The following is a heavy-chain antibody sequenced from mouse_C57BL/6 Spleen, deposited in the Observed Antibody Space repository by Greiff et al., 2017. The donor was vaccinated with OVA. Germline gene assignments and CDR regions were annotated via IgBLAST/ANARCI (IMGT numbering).Heavy chain of an antibody. CDR2: INPNYGTT. CDR3: ARSRGKGYAMDY. V-gene: IGHV1-39*01. Sequence: VHVKQSGPELVKPGASVKISCKASGYSFTDYNMNWVKQSNGKSLEWIGVINPNYGTTSYNQKFKGKATLTVDQSSSTAYMQLNSLTSEDSAVYYCARSRGKGYAMDYWGQGTSVTVSS. CDR1: GYSFTDYN. J-gene: IGHJ4*01.